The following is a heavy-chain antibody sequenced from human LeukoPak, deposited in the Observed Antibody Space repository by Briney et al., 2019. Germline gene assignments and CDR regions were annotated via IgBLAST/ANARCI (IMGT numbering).Heavy chain of an antibody. CDR1: GGSFSGYY. Sequence: SETLSLTCAVYGGSFSGYYWSWIRQPPGKGLEWIGEINHSGSTNYNPSLKSRVTISVDTSKNQFSLKLSSVTAADTAVYYCARHPMPRAPLDYWGQGTLVTVSS. D-gene: IGHD2-2*01. CDR2: INHSGST. J-gene: IGHJ4*02. CDR3: ARHPMPRAPLDY. V-gene: IGHV4-34*01.